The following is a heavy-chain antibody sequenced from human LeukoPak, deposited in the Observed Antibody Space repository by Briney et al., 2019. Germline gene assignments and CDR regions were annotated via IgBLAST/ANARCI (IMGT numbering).Heavy chain of an antibody. CDR3: LRLEIRHDYVWGSYRSIPYYFDY. D-gene: IGHD3-16*02. V-gene: IGHV4-39*01. CDR1: GCSFSSSSYN. J-gene: IGHJ4*02. CDR2: IYYTGRT. Sequence: SGTLSLTCTVSGCSFSSSSYNWGWIRQPPGKGLEWIATIYYTGRTYYNPSLKSRVTISIDTSKNQFSLKRSIAPAADTAVYYSLRLEIRHDYVWGSYRSIPYYFDYWGQGTLVTVSS.